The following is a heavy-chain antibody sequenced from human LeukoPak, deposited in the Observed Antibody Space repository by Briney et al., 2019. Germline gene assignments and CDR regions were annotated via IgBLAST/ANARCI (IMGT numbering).Heavy chain of an antibody. CDR3: ARDLVTVTKGFDI. J-gene: IGHJ3*02. CDR2: ISYVGST. Sequence: SETLSLTCTVSGDSFSSHYWSWIRQPPGKGLEWIGYISYVGSTNYNPSLKSRVTISIDTSKNQFSLKLISVTAADTAVYYCARDLVTVTKGFDIWGQGQWSASLQ. V-gene: IGHV4-59*11. D-gene: IGHD4-17*01. CDR1: GDSFSSHY.